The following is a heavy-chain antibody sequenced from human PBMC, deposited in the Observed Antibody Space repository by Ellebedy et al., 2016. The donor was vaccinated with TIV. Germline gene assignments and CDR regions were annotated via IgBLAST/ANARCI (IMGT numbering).Heavy chain of an antibody. Sequence: SETLSLXXTVSGGSISTYYWSWIRQSPGKGLEWIGHIYYSGSTSYNPSLQSRVTISLDTSKKQFSLNVTSVTAADTAVYYCVVGYGWLIDYWGRGNLVTVSS. CDR3: VVGYGWLIDY. J-gene: IGHJ4*02. CDR2: IYYSGST. D-gene: IGHD5-12*01. V-gene: IGHV4-59*13. CDR1: GGSISTYY.